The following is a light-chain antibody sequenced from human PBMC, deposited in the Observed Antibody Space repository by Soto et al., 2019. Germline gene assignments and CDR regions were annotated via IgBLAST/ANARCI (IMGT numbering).Light chain of an antibody. J-gene: IGKJ4*01. CDR2: GAS. Sequence: EIVLTQSPGTLSLSPGERATLSCRASQSVSSSYLAWYQQKPGQAPRQLIYGASSRATGIPDRFSGSGYGTDFTLSITRLDLEDFAVYYCHHYRTSFGGGTRVEIK. CDR3: HHYRTS. V-gene: IGKV3-20*01. CDR1: QSVSSSY.